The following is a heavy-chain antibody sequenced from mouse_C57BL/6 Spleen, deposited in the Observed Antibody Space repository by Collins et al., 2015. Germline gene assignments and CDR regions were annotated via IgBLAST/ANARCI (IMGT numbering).Heavy chain of an antibody. CDR3: ARMGAENMGYYAMDY. V-gene: IGHV1-52*01. J-gene: IGHJ4*01. Sequence: QVQLQQPGAELVRPGSSVKLSCKASGYTFTSYWMHWVKQRPIQGLEWIGNIDPSDSETHYNQKFKDKATLTVDKSSSTAYMQLSSLTSEDSAVYYCARMGAENMGYYAMDYWGQGTSVTVSS. CDR2: IDPSDSET. CDR1: GYTFTSYW. D-gene: IGHD1-1*02.